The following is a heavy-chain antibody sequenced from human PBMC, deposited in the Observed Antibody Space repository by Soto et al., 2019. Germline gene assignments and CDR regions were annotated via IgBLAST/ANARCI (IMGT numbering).Heavy chain of an antibody. D-gene: IGHD5-18*01. CDR3: ARKRGYSYGPPSN. J-gene: IGHJ4*02. CDR2: IYYSGST. Sequence: SETLSLTCTVSGGSISSYYWSWIRQPPGKGLEWIGYIYYSGSTNYNPSLKSRVTISVDTSRNQFSLKLSSVTAADTAVYYCARKRGYSYGPPSNWGQGTLVTVSS. CDR1: GGSISSYY. V-gene: IGHV4-59*01.